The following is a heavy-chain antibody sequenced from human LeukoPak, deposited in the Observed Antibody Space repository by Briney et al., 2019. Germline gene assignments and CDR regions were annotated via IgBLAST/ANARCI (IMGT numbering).Heavy chain of an antibody. D-gene: IGHD3-10*01. Sequence: GGSLRLSCAASGFIFSSYSMNWVRQAPGKGLEWVSYISSSSSTIYYADSVKGRFTISRDNAKNSLYLQMNSRRAEDTAVYYCARVSGSRNYYFGAFDIWGQGTMVIVSS. CDR2: ISSSSSTI. V-gene: IGHV3-48*04. J-gene: IGHJ3*02. CDR3: ARVSGSRNYYFGAFDI. CDR1: GFIFSSYS.